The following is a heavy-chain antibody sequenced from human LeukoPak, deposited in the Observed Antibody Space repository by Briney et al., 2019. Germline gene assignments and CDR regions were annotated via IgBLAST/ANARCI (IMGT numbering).Heavy chain of an antibody. D-gene: IGHD2-2*01. J-gene: IGHJ5*02. CDR2: IKEDGTDK. CDR1: GFTVSSNY. V-gene: IGHV3-7*03. Sequence: GGSLRLSCAASGFTVSSNYMSWVRQAPGKGLEWVAHIKEDGTDKYYVDSVKGRFTISRDNAKNSLYLQMNSLRAEDTAVYYCASHRDCSSTSCYAGFWFDPWGQGTLVTVSS. CDR3: ASHRDCSSTSCYAGFWFDP.